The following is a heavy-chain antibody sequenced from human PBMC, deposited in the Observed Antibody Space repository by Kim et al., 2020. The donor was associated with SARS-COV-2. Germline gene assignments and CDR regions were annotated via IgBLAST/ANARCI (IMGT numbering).Heavy chain of an antibody. CDR1: GYSFTSYW. V-gene: IGHV5-51*01. J-gene: IGHJ4*02. D-gene: IGHD3-10*01. Sequence: GESLKISCKGSGYSFTSYWIGWVRQMPGKGLEWMGIIYPGDSDTRYSPSFQGQVTISADKSISTAYLQWSSLKASDTAMYYCARQKGSLMVRGVTLAPLDYWGQGTLVTVSS. CDR2: IYPGDSDT. CDR3: ARQKGSLMVRGVTLAPLDY.